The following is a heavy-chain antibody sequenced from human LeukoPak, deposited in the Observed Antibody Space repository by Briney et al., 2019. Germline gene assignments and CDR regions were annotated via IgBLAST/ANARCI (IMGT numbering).Heavy chain of an antibody. Sequence: ASVKVSCKASGGTFSSYAINWVRQATGQGLEWMGWMNPNSGNTGYAQKFQGRVTMTRNTSISTAYMELSSLRSEDTAVYYCARELVATTDDYWGQGTLVTVSS. D-gene: IGHD5-12*01. CDR1: GGTFSSYA. CDR2: MNPNSGNT. CDR3: ARELVATTDDY. J-gene: IGHJ4*02. V-gene: IGHV1-8*02.